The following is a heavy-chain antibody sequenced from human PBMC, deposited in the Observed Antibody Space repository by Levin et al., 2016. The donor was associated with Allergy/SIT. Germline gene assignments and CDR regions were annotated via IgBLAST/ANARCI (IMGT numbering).Heavy chain of an antibody. D-gene: IGHD3-9*01. J-gene: IGHJ4*02. CDR3: AKDTIASNKLWDPIEN. Sequence: GGSLRLSCAASGFTFSSFGMHWVRQAPGIGGDGFGGDYADSVKGRFTISRDNSKNTMYLQMSSLRAGDTATYFCAKDTIASNKLWDPIENWGQGTLVTVSS. V-gene: IGHV3-23*01. CDR1: GFTFSSFG. CDR2: GGDGFGG.